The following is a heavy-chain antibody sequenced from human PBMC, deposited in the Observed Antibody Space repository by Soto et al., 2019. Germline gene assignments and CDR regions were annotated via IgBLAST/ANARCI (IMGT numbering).Heavy chain of an antibody. CDR3: ARDFAYFDS. CDR2: IYYSGST. J-gene: IGHJ4*02. CDR1: GDSISSRSYY. Sequence: PSETLSLTCTVTGDSISSRSYYWGWIRQPPGKGLEWIGSIYYSGSTYNNPSLRSRVSMSIDTSKNQFSLNLDSVTAADTAVYFCARDFAYFDSWGQGTLVTVSS. V-gene: IGHV4-39*07. D-gene: IGHD3-3*01.